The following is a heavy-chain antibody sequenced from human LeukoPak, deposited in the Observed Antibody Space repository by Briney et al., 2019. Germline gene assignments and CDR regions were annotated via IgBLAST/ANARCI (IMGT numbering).Heavy chain of an antibody. Sequence: ASVKVSCKASGYTFTSYDINWVRQATGQGLEWMGWMNPNSGNTGYAQKFQGRVTITRNTSISTAYMELSSLRSEDTAVYYCAREGPPYYYMDVWGKGTTVTVSS. CDR3: AREGPPYYYMDV. J-gene: IGHJ6*03. CDR1: GYTFTSYD. V-gene: IGHV1-8*03. CDR2: MNPNSGNT.